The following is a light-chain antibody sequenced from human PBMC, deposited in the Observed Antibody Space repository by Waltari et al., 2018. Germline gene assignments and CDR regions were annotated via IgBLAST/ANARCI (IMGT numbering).Light chain of an antibody. CDR1: QSVSSN. Sequence: EIVMTQSPATLSVSPGEGATLPCRASQSVSSNLAWYQHKPGQAPRLLIFGAYRRASGIPARFSGSGSGTEFTLTISSLQSEDFALYYCQQYHDWPPYTFGQGTKLEIK. CDR2: GAY. CDR3: QQYHDWPPYT. V-gene: IGKV3-15*01. J-gene: IGKJ2*01.